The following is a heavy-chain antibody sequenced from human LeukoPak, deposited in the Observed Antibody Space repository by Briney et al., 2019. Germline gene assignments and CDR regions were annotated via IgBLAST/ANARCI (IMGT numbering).Heavy chain of an antibody. V-gene: IGHV4-59*08. Sequence: GTLRLSCAASGFTFSSYGMSWIRQPPGKGLEWIGNVHWTGTPNYNPSLKSRATVSVDMSKNQFSLQLSSVTAADTAVYYCARRGSGRILGDAHWGQGILVIVSS. CDR3: ARRGSGRILGDAH. CDR2: VHWTGTP. J-gene: IGHJ4*02. D-gene: IGHD1-26*01. CDR1: GFTFSSYG.